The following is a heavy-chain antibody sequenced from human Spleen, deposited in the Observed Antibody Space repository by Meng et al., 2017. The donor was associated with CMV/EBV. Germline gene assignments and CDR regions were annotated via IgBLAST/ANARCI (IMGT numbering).Heavy chain of an antibody. V-gene: IGHV1-46*01. J-gene: IGHJ6*02. CDR1: GYTFTNYD. Sequence: ASVKVSCKASGYTFTNYDINWVRQAPGQGLEWMGIINPSGGSTSYAQKFQGRVTMTRDTSTSTVYMELSSLRSEDTAVYYCARDWDCSSTSCFHRGMDVWGQGTTVTVSS. CDR3: ARDWDCSSTSCFHRGMDV. CDR2: INPSGGST. D-gene: IGHD2-2*01.